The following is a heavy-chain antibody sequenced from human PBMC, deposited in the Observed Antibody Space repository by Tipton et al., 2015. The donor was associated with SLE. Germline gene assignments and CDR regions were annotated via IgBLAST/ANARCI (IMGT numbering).Heavy chain of an antibody. CDR3: ARSGFLEWLLPIGCDY. CDR1: GGSFSGYY. D-gene: IGHD3-3*01. CDR2: INQSGST. V-gene: IGHV4-34*01. Sequence: TLSLTCAVYGGSFSGYYWSWIRQPPGKGLEWIGEINQSGSTNYNPSLKSRATISVDTSKNQFSLKLSSVTAADTAIYYCARSGFLEWLLPIGCDYWGQGTLVTVSS. J-gene: IGHJ4*02.